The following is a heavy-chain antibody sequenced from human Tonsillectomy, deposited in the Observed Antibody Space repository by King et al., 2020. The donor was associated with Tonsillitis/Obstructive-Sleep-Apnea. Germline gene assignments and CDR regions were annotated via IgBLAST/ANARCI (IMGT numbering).Heavy chain of an antibody. CDR3: VTLWDSSWYNWFDT. D-gene: IGHD6-13*01. CDR2: ISYDGSNK. Sequence: VQLVESGGGVVQPGRSLRLSCAASGFTFSSYVMHWVRQAPGKGLEWVALISYDGSNKNYADSVKGRLTISRYNSKNKLYLQMNSLRAEDTAVNYCVTLWDSSWYNWFDTWGQGTLVTVSS. V-gene: IGHV3-30*04. CDR1: GFTFSSYV. J-gene: IGHJ5*02.